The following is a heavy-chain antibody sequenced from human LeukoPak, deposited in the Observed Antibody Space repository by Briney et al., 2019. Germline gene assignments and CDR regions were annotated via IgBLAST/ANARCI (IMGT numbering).Heavy chain of an antibody. CDR3: ARASKWELLYLFNY. CDR2: INPNSGGT. D-gene: IGHD1-26*01. CDR1: GYIFTDYY. V-gene: IGHV1-2*06. J-gene: IGHJ4*02. Sequence: GASVKVSCKASGYIFTDYYMHWVRQAPGQGLEWMGRINPNSGGTNYAQKFQGRVTMTRDTSISTAYMELSRLRSDDTAVYYCARASKWELLYLFNYWGQGTLVTVSS.